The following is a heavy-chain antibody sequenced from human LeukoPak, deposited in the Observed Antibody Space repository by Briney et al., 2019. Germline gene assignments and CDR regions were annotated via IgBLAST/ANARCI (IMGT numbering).Heavy chain of an antibody. CDR3: ARQDAIAARSLGAFDI. V-gene: IGHV5-51*01. J-gene: IGHJ3*02. D-gene: IGHD6-6*01. CDR1: GYSFTNYW. CDR2: IYPGDSDA. Sequence: GESLKISCKGSGYSFTNYWIGWVRQMPGKGLEWMGIIYPGDSDARYSPSFQGQVTISADKSISTAYLQWSSLKASDTAMYYCARQDAIAARSLGAFDIWGQGTMVTVSS.